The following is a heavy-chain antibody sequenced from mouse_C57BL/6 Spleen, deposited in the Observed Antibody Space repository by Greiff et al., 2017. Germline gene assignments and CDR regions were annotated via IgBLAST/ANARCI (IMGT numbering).Heavy chain of an antibody. CDR1: GYSFTDYN. J-gene: IGHJ4*01. D-gene: IGHD1-1*01. V-gene: IGHV1-39*01. Sequence: VQLKESGPELVKPGASVKISCKASGYSFTDYNMNWVKQSNGKSLEWIGVIHPNYGTTSYTQKFKGKATLTVDQSSSTAYMQLNSLTSEDSAVYYCARGGSSSYAMDYWGQGTSDTVSS. CDR2: IHPNYGTT. CDR3: ARGGSSSYAMDY.